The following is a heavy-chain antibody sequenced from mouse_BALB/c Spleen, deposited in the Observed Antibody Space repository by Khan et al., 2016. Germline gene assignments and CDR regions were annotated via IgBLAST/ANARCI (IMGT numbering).Heavy chain of an antibody. Sequence: EVQLQESGPSLVKPSQTLSLTCSVTGDSITSGYWNWIRKFPGNNLEYMGYISYSGSTYYNPSLKSRISITRDTSTNQFCLQLNSVTTEDTATYYCARNGPAWFTYWGQGTLVTVSA. J-gene: IGHJ3*01. V-gene: IGHV3-8*02. CDR2: ISYSGST. CDR1: GDSITSGY. CDR3: ARNGPAWFTY.